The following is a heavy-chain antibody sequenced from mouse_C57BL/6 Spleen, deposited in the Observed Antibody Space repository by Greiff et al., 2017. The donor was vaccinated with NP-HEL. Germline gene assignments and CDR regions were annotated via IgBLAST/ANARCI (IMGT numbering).Heavy chain of an antibody. CDR2: IDPSDSYT. CDR1: GYTFTSYW. CDR3: ASAAQATLYAMDY. J-gene: IGHJ4*01. Sequence: QVQLQQPGAELVKPGASVKLSCKASGYTFTSYWMQWVKQRPGQGLEWIGEIDPSDSYTNYNQKFKGKATLTVDTSSSTAYMQLSSLTSEDSAVYYCASAAQATLYAMDYWGQGTSVTVSS. V-gene: IGHV1-50*01. D-gene: IGHD3-2*02.